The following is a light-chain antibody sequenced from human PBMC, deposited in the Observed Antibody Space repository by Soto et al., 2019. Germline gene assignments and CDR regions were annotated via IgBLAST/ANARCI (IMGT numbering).Light chain of an antibody. CDR3: QQYNSYPLT. CDR1: QSISSW. Sequence: DIQMTQSPSTLSASVGDRVTITCRASQSISSWLAWYQQKPGKAPNLLIYKASSLDSGVPSRFSGSGSGTEFTLTISSLQPDDVAAYYCQQYNSYPLTFGGGTKVEIK. V-gene: IGKV1-5*03. J-gene: IGKJ4*01. CDR2: KAS.